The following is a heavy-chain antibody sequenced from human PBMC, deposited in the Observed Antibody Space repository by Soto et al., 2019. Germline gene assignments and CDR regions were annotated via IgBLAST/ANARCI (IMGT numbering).Heavy chain of an antibody. CDR3: ARGRHVLLWFGELFDY. CDR1: GGSFSGYY. V-gene: IGHV4-34*01. J-gene: IGHJ4*02. Sequence: QVQLQQWGAGLLKPSETLSLTCAVYGGSFSGYYWSWIRQPPGKGLEWIGEINHSGSTNYNPSLKSRVTISVHTSKNPFSLKLSSVTAADTAVYYCARGRHVLLWFGELFDYWGQGTLVTVSS. D-gene: IGHD3-10*01. CDR2: INHSGST.